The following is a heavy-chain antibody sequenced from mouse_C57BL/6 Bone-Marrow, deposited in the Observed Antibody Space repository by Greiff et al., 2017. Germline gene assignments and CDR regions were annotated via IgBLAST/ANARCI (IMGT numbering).Heavy chain of an antibody. D-gene: IGHD2-3*01. V-gene: IGHV1-64*01. CDR1: GYTFTSYW. CDR2: IHPNSGST. Sequence: QVQLQQPGAELVKPGASVTLSCKASGYTFTSYWMHWVKQRPGQGLEWIGMIHPNSGSTNYNEKFKSKATLTVDNSSSTAYMQLSSLTSEDSAVYYCGRRGWLLPFAYWGQGTLVTVSA. J-gene: IGHJ3*01. CDR3: GRRGWLLPFAY.